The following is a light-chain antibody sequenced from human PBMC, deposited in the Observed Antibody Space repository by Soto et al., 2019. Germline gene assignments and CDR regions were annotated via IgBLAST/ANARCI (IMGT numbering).Light chain of an antibody. CDR1: QHIATS. V-gene: IGKV1-39*01. Sequence: DIQMTQSPSLLSASIGDRVTITCRASQHIATSLSWFQHKVGKAPTLLIYGASALQSGVPSRFSGSGSGTHFTLTISGLQPEDFATYYCQQSSSVPRTFDQGTRVDVK. CDR2: GAS. CDR3: QQSSSVPRT. J-gene: IGKJ1*01.